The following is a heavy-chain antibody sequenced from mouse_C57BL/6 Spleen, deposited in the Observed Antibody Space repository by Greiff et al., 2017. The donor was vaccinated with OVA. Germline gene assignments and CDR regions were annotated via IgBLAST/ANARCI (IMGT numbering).Heavy chain of an antibody. CDR2: IWSGGST. V-gene: IGHV2-2*01. Sequence: VQLQQSGPGLVQPSQSLSITCTVSGFSLTSYGVHWVRQSPGKGLEWLGVIWSGGSTDYNAAFISRLSISKDNSKSQVFFKMNSLQADDTAIYYCAGAYYSNYVGAYWGQGTLVTVSA. CDR3: AGAYYSNYVGAY. J-gene: IGHJ3*01. D-gene: IGHD2-5*01. CDR1: GFSLTSYG.